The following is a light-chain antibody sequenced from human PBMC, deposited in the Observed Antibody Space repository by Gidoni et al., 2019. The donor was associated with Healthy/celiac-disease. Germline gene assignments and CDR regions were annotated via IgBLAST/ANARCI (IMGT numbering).Light chain of an antibody. CDR3: SSYTSSSILL. Sequence: QSALTPPASVSGSPGQSITISCTGTSSDVGGYNYVSWYQQHPGKAPKLMIYEVSNRPSGVSNRFSGSKSGNTASLTISGLQAEDEADYYCSSYTSSSILLFGGGTKLTVL. CDR2: EVS. J-gene: IGLJ3*02. V-gene: IGLV2-14*01. CDR1: SSDVGGYNY.